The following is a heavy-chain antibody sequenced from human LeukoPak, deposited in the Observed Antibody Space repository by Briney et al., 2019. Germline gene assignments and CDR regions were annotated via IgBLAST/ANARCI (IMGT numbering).Heavy chain of an antibody. CDR2: IWYDGSNK. J-gene: IGHJ4*02. D-gene: IGHD1-26*01. CDR3: ARGGDYSGYDY. V-gene: IGHV3-33*08. CDR1: GFTFSSYS. Sequence: GGSLRLSCAASGFTFSSYSMNWVRQAPGKGLEWVAAIWYDGSNKHYADSVEGRFTISRDNSKNTVYLQMSSLRAEDTALYYCARGGDYSGYDYWGQGTLVTVSS.